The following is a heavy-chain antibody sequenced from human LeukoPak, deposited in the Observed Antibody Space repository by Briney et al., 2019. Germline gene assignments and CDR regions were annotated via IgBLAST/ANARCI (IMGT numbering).Heavy chain of an antibody. D-gene: IGHD3-22*01. CDR2: INHCGST. CDR3: ARDPLISSGYYSITKPFVFDI. Sequence: SETLSLTCTVSGGSISSYYWSWIRQPPRKGLEWIGEINHCGSTNYNPSLKSRVTISVDTSKNQFSLKLSSVTAADAAVYYCARDPLISSGYYSITKPFVFDIWGQGTMVTLSS. J-gene: IGHJ3*02. CDR1: GGSISSYY. V-gene: IGHV4-34*01.